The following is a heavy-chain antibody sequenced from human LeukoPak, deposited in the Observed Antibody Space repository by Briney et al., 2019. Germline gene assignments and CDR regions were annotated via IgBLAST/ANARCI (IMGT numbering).Heavy chain of an antibody. CDR3: ARAMMTTGGGVFDY. D-gene: IGHD3-3*01. J-gene: IGHJ4*01. CDR1: GFTFSTYE. V-gene: IGHV3-48*03. Sequence: GGSLRLSCAASGFTFSTYEMNWVRQAPGKGLEWVSYISGGGETIYFADSLKGRFTVSRDNAENSLYLQMNSLRAEDTAVYYCARAMMTTGGGVFDYWGHGTHFTVSS. CDR2: ISGGGETI.